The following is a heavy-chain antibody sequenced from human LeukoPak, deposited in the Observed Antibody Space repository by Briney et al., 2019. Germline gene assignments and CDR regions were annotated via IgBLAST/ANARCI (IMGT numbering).Heavy chain of an antibody. CDR2: ISAYNGNT. V-gene: IGHV1-18*04. Sequence: ASVKVSCKASGYTFTSYGISWVRQAPGQGLEWMGWISAYNGNTNYAQKLQGRVTMTTDTSTSTAYMELRSLRSDDTAVYYCAGDKNPLYYDILTGYHPDAFDIWGQGTMVTVSS. J-gene: IGHJ3*02. CDR3: AGDKNPLYYDILTGYHPDAFDI. CDR1: GYTFTSYG. D-gene: IGHD3-9*01.